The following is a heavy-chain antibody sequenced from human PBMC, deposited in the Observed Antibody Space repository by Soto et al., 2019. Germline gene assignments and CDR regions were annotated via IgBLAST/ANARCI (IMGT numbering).Heavy chain of an antibody. V-gene: IGHV2-5*02. CDR3: IQSRCGGDCLQSYASHYYYGMDV. CDR1: GCSLSTSGVG. Sequence: SGPTLVNPTQTLTLTCTFSGCSLSTSGVGVGWIRQPPGKALEWLALIYWDDDKRYSPSLRSRLTISKDTSKNQVVLTMTNMDPVDTATYYCIQSRCGGDCLQSYASHYYYGMDVWGQGTTVTSP. D-gene: IGHD2-21*02. CDR2: IYWDDDK. J-gene: IGHJ6*02.